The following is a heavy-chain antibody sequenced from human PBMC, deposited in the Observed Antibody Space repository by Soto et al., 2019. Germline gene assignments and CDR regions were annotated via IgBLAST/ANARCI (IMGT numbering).Heavy chain of an antibody. CDR2: INAGNGNT. Sequence: ASVKVSCKASGYTFTSYAMHWVRQAPGQRLEWMGWINAGNGNTKYSQKFQGRVTITRDTSASTAYMELSSLRSEDTAVYYCAGPLTFREPNYYYYYMDVWGKGTTVTVSS. CDR3: AGPLTFREPNYYYYYMDV. V-gene: IGHV1-3*01. J-gene: IGHJ6*03. CDR1: GYTFTSYA. D-gene: IGHD3-16*01.